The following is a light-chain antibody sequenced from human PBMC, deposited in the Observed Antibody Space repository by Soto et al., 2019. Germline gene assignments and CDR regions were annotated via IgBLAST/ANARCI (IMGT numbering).Light chain of an antibody. CDR2: KAS. V-gene: IGKV1-5*03. J-gene: IGKJ2*01. Sequence: DIQMTQSPSTLSASVGDRVTITCRARQSISSWLAWYQQKPGKAPKLLIYKASSLASGVPSRFSGSGSGTEFTLTISSLQPDDFATYYCQQYNSYSYTFGQGTKLEIK. CDR3: QQYNSYSYT. CDR1: QSISSW.